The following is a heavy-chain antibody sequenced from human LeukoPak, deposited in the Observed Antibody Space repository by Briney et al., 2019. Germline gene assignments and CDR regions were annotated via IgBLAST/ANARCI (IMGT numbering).Heavy chain of an antibody. CDR2: INPNNGDT. CDR1: GYTFIGNY. V-gene: IGHV1-2*02. D-gene: IGHD2/OR15-2a*01. Sequence: ASVKVSCKASGYTFIGNYIHWMRQAPGQGPEWMGWINPNNGDTNYAQKFQGRVTMTRVTSITTAYMELSSLRSDDTAVYYCARTRGTHISMAYLDSWGQGTLVTVSS. CDR3: ARTRGTHISMAYLDS. J-gene: IGHJ4*02.